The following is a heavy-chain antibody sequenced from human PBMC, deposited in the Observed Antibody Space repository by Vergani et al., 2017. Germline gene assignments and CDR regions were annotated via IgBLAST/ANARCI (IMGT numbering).Heavy chain of an antibody. CDR2: IIPIFGTA. Sequence: QVQLVQSGAEVKKLGSSVKVSCKASGGTFSSYAINWVRQAPGQGLEWMGGIIPIFGTANYAQKFQGRVTITADESTSTAYMELSSLRSEDTAVYYCAGATGELPTSYYYGMDEWGQGITVTVSS. J-gene: IGHJ6*02. CDR3: AGATGELPTSYYYGMDE. V-gene: IGHV1-69*12. CDR1: GGTFSSYA. D-gene: IGHD1-26*01.